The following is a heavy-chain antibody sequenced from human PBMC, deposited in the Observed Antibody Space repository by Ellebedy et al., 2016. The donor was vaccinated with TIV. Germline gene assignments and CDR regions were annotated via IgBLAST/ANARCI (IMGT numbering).Heavy chain of an antibody. J-gene: IGHJ4*02. Sequence: GSLRLSXAVYGGSFSAYYWSWIRQSPGKGLEWIGEINHSGSRNYNPSLKSRVTISVDTSKNQFSLKLSSVTAADTAFYYCARAPPTSGTLFYWGQGTRVTVSS. V-gene: IGHV4-34*01. D-gene: IGHD3-10*01. CDR1: GGSFSAYY. CDR2: INHSGSR. CDR3: ARAPPTSGTLFY.